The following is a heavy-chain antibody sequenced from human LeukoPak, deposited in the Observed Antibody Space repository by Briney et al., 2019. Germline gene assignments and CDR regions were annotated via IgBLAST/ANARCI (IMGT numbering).Heavy chain of an antibody. CDR2: ISGSGGST. CDR1: GFTFSSYA. CDR3: AKGAEGYSYGYGSHFDY. J-gene: IGHJ4*02. Sequence: GGSLRLSCAASGFTFSSYAMSWVRQAPGKGLEWDSAISGSGGSTYYADSVKGRFTISRDNSKNTLYLQMNSLRAEDTAVYYCAKGAEGYSYGYGSHFDYWGQGTLVTVSS. V-gene: IGHV3-23*01. D-gene: IGHD5-18*01.